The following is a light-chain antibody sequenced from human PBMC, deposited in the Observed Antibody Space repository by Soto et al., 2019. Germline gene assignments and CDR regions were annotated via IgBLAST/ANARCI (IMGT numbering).Light chain of an antibody. J-gene: IGLJ2*01. CDR2: RNN. Sequence: QSVLPQPPSASGTPGQRVTLSCSGSSSNIGSNYVYWYQQLPGTAPKLLIYRNNQRPSGVPDRFSGSKSGTSASLAISGLRSEDEADYYCAAWDDSLSGPVFGGGTKLTVL. CDR3: AAWDDSLSGPV. CDR1: SSNIGSNY. V-gene: IGLV1-47*01.